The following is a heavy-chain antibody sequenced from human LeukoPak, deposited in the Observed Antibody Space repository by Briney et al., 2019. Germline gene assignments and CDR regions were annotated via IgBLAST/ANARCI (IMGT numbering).Heavy chain of an antibody. V-gene: IGHV3-23*01. Sequence: GGSLRLSCAASGFTFSSYAMSWVRQAPGKGLEWVSAISGSGGSTYYADSVKGRFTISRDNFKNTLYLQMNSLRAEDTAVYYCAKDVRMIRAPDYFDYWGQGTLVTVSS. CDR2: ISGSGGST. J-gene: IGHJ4*02. CDR1: GFTFSSYA. CDR3: AKDVRMIRAPDYFDY. D-gene: IGHD2/OR15-2a*01.